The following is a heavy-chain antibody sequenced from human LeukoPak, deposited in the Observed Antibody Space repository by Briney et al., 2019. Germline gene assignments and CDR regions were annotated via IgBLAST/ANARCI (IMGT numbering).Heavy chain of an antibody. V-gene: IGHV3-21*01. J-gene: IGHJ3*02. CDR3: ARYEYYDSSGYSPDAFDI. Sequence: GGSLRLSCAASGFTLSTYSMNWVRQAPGKGREWVSSIDSRSRYIYYADSVKGRFTISRDNTKNSLYLQMNSLRAEDTAVYYCARYEYYDSSGYSPDAFDIWGQGTMVTVSS. CDR2: IDSRSRYI. CDR1: GFTLSTYS. D-gene: IGHD3-22*01.